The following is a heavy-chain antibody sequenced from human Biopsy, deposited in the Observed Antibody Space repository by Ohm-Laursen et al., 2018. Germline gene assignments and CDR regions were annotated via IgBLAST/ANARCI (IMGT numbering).Heavy chain of an antibody. D-gene: IGHD2-2*02. Sequence: SLRLSCAASGFTFSSYAMTWFRQAPGKGLEWVSTISGNSDIIYDTDSVKDRFTISRDGSSDTLYLQMHSLRADDTALYYCAKGGYCSATSCNMDVDYWGQGALVTVSS. V-gene: IGHV3-23*01. CDR3: AKGGYCSATSCNMDVDY. J-gene: IGHJ4*02. CDR2: ISGNSDII. CDR1: GFTFSSYA.